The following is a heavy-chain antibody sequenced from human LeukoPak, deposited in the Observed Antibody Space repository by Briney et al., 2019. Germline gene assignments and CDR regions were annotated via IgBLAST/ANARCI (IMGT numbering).Heavy chain of an antibody. CDR2: IYYSGST. Sequence: TSETLSLTCTVSGGSISSYYWSWIRQPPGKGLEWIGYIYYSGSTNYNPSLKSRVTISVDTSKNQFSLKLSSVTAADTAVYYCARDYYDILTGYPYGMDAWGQGTTVTVSS. J-gene: IGHJ6*02. CDR1: GGSISSYY. D-gene: IGHD3-9*01. V-gene: IGHV4-59*01. CDR3: ARDYYDILTGYPYGMDA.